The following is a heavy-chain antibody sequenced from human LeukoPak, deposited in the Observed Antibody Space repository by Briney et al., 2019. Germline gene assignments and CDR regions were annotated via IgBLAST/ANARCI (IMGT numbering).Heavy chain of an antibody. Sequence: AASVMVSCKASGGTFSSYAISWVRQAPGQGLEWMGGIIPIFGTANYAQKFQGGVTITADESTSTAYMELSSLRSEDTAVYYCARGSGSSSWYHFDYWGQGTLVTVSS. CDR3: ARGSGSSSWYHFDY. CDR1: GGTFSSYA. CDR2: IIPIFGTA. D-gene: IGHD6-13*01. V-gene: IGHV1-69*01. J-gene: IGHJ4*02.